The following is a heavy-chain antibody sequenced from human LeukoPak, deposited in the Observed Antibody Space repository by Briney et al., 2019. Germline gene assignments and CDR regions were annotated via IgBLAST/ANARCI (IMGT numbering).Heavy chain of an antibody. CDR1: GFTFSSYA. CDR3: ARDSGGYSYGYKAY. D-gene: IGHD5-18*01. Sequence: GGSLRLSCGASGFTFSSYAMHWVRQAPGKGLEGGAVISYDGSNKYYADSVKGRFTISRDNSKNTLYLQMNSLRAEDTAVYYCARDSGGYSYGYKAYWGQGTLVTVSS. V-gene: IGHV3-30-3*01. CDR2: ISYDGSNK. J-gene: IGHJ4*02.